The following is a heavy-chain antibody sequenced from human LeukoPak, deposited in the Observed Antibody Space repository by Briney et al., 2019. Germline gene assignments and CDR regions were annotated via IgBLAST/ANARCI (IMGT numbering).Heavy chain of an antibody. J-gene: IGHJ4*02. V-gene: IGHV4-39*07. CDR2: IYYSGST. CDR1: GGSISSSSYY. CDR3: ARQAYYFDSSGYYRPLYFDY. Sequence: SETLSLTCTVSGGSISSSSYYWGWIRQPPGKGLEWIVSIYYSGSTYYNPSLQSRVTISVDTPKNQFSLKLSSVTAADTAVYYCARQAYYFDSSGYYRPLYFDYWGQGTLVTVSS. D-gene: IGHD3-22*01.